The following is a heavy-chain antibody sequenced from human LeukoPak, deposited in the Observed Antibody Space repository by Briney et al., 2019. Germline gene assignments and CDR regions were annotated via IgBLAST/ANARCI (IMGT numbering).Heavy chain of an antibody. CDR1: GFTSNYW. CDR2: ISGDGSTT. J-gene: IGHJ4*02. V-gene: IGHV3-74*01. CDR3: TRGYNGYGNFDC. Sequence: PGGSLRLSCAAIGFTSNYWMHWVRQAPGKGLVWVSRISGDGSTTFYADSVKGRFTISRDNSKNTLYLQMNSLRAEDTAVYYCTRGYNGYGNFDCWGQGTLVTVSS. D-gene: IGHD5-12*01.